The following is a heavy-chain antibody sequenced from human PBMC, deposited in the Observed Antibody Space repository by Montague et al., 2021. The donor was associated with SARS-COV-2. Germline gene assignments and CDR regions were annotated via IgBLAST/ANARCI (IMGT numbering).Heavy chain of an antibody. D-gene: IGHD4-23*01. J-gene: IGHJ4*02. Sequence: SETLSLTCAVSGGSFSGYYCTWICHSPGKGMEWIAEINHSGTTNYNFNPSLRSRVTISVDTSKSQFSLKLSSVTAADTGVYYCARLDPQTLTLIGLRGKSASDYWGQGTLVTVSS. CDR3: ARLDPQTLTLIGLRGKSASDY. V-gene: IGHV4-34*01. CDR1: GGSFSGYY. CDR2: INHSGTT.